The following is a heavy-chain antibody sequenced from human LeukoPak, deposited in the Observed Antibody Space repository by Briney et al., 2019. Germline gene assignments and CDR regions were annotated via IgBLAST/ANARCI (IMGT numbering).Heavy chain of an antibody. J-gene: IGHJ4*02. Sequence: GASVKVSCKASGYTFTNYGITWMRQAPGQGLEWMGWINTYNGNTNYAQKLQGRVTITTDTSTSTAYMELGSLRSDDTAVFYCARDLVDGVGAPGAYWGQGALVTVSS. CDR2: INTYNGNT. D-gene: IGHD1-26*01. CDR3: ARDLVDGVGAPGAY. CDR1: GYTFTNYG. V-gene: IGHV1-18*01.